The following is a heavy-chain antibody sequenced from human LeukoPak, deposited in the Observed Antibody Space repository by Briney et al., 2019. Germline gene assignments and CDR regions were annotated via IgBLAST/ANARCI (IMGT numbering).Heavy chain of an antibody. V-gene: IGHV3-23*01. D-gene: IGHD2-2*01. Sequence: PGGSLRLSCAASGFSFSNYAMHWVRQAPGKGLEWVSGISSSGDKTYYADSVKGRFTISRDNSKNTLFVQMNSLRAGDSAVYYCAKGGFVVLPAARGAFDSWGQGTLVIVSS. J-gene: IGHJ4*02. CDR3: AKGGFVVLPAARGAFDS. CDR2: ISSSGDKT. CDR1: GFSFSNYA.